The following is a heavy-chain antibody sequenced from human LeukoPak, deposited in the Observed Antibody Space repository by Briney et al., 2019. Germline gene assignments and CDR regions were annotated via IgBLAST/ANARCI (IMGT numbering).Heavy chain of an antibody. CDR3: ARVRTSGSLYYFEY. Sequence: SETLSLTCTVSGGSITPYYWSWIRQPPGGGLEWIGYIYYSGSTNYNPSLKSRVTISLHTSTNQFSLKLSSVTAADTAVYYCARVRTSGSLYYFEYWGQGTLVTVSS. V-gene: IGHV4-59*01. CDR1: GGSITPYY. D-gene: IGHD3-10*01. J-gene: IGHJ4*02. CDR2: IYYSGST.